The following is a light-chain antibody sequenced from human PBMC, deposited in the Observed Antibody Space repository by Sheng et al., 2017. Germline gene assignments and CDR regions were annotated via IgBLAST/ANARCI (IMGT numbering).Light chain of an antibody. V-gene: IGLV6-57*01. CDR3: QSYDNSVNWV. J-gene: IGLJ3*02. Sequence: NFMLTQPLSVSESPGKTVTISCTRSSGSIAGNFVQWYQQRPGSSPTTVIYEDNQRPSGVPDRFSGSIDSSYNSASLTISGLKTEDEADYYCQSYDNSVNWVFGGGTKVTVL. CDR2: EDN. CDR1: SGSIAGNF.